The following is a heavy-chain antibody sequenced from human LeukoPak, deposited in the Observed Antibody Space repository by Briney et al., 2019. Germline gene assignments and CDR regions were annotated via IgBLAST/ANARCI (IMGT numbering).Heavy chain of an antibody. D-gene: IGHD2-15*01. Sequence: GGSLRLSCAASGITFSSYWMHWVRQAPGKGLMWVARINSDGTRTTYADPVKGRFTVSRDNAKNTLHLQMNSLRAEDTAVYYCARDRSRWSIAPDADVWGQGTTVTVSS. CDR3: ARDRSRWSIAPDADV. V-gene: IGHV3-74*01. J-gene: IGHJ6*02. CDR1: GITFSSYW. CDR2: INSDGTRT.